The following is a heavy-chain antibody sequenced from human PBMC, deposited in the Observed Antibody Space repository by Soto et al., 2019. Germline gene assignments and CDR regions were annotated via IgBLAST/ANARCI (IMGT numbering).Heavy chain of an antibody. V-gene: IGHV3-23*01. J-gene: IGHJ4*02. CDR1: GFTFSSYA. CDR3: AKAFYCSSTSCYIYFDY. CDR2: ISGSGGST. Sequence: VQLLESGGGLVQPGGSLRLSCAASGFTFSSYAMSWVRQAPGKGLEWVSAISGSGGSTYYADSVKGRFTISRDNSKNTLYLQMNSLRAEDTAVYYCAKAFYCSSTSCYIYFDYWGQGTLVTVSS. D-gene: IGHD2-2*02.